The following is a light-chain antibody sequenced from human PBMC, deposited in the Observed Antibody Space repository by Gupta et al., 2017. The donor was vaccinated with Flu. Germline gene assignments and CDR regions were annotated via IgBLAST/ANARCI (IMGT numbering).Light chain of an antibody. Sequence: SALAAAIGDTSTITCQTSQDIGEYLNWYQQKPGTAPKLLIYDATSWETWVPSRFCGSGCGTKFSLTINKRQPEDFAAYYYQKHDNSPPCPFGQGTKVDIK. CDR1: QDIGEY. J-gene: IGKJ2*02. V-gene: IGKV1-33*01. CDR3: QKHDNSPPCP. CDR2: DAT.